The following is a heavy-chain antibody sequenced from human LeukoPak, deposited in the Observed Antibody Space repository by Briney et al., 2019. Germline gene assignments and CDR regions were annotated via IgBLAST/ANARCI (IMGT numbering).Heavy chain of an antibody. CDR3: ARGHYDILTGYRYYYGLDV. CDR2: ISSSSSYI. CDR1: GFTFSSYS. J-gene: IGHJ6*02. Sequence: GGSLRLSCAASGFTFSSYSMNWVRQAPGKGQEWGSSISSSSSYIYYADSVKGRFTISRDNAKNSLYLQMNRLRAEDTAVYYCARGHYDILTGYRYYYGLDVWGQGTTVTVSS. V-gene: IGHV3-21*01. D-gene: IGHD3-9*01.